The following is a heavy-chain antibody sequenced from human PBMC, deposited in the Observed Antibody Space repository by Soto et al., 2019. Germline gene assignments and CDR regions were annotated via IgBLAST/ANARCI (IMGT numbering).Heavy chain of an antibody. V-gene: IGHV3-15*07. J-gene: IGHJ6*02. CDR2: IKSKTDGRAT. Sequence: EVQLVESGGGLVKPGGSLRLSCAASGLTFSNAWMNWVRQAPGKGLEWVGRIKSKTDGRATEYAAPVKGRFTISRDDSINTLYLQMNSLNSEDTAVYYFTTKEVVYSMDVWGQGTTVTVSS. CDR3: TTKEVVYSMDV. CDR1: GLTFSNAW. D-gene: IGHD2-21*01.